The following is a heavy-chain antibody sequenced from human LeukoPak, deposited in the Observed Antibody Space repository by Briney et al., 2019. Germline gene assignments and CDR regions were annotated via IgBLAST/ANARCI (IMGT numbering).Heavy chain of an antibody. CDR3: AGAPETGH. J-gene: IGHJ4*02. Sequence: GGSLRLSCAASGFTVSNNYMTWVRQAPGKGLESISIINDGGTTFYADSVKGRFTISRDNAKNILYLQMSGLRAEDTAVYYCAGAPETGHWGRGTLVTVSS. V-gene: IGHV3-66*01. D-gene: IGHD5-24*01. CDR2: INDGGTT. CDR1: GFTVSNNY.